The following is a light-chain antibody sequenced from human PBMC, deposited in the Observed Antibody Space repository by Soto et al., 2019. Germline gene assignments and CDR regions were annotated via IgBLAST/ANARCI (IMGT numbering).Light chain of an antibody. Sequence: DIQMTQSPSSLSASVGDRVTITCRASQGISTSLAWYQQKPGEVPKLLIYAASTLRSGVPSRFSGGGSGTEFTLTISSLQPEDFASYYCQKYDSAPLTFGGGTKVEIK. J-gene: IGKJ4*01. CDR2: AAS. V-gene: IGKV1-27*01. CDR3: QKYDSAPLT. CDR1: QGISTS.